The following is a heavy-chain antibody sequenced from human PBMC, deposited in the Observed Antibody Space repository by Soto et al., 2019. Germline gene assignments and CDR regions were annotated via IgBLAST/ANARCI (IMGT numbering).Heavy chain of an antibody. CDR1: GGSISSSSYY. J-gene: IGHJ5*02. D-gene: IGHD1-1*01. CDR3: ARAVETGGNWFDP. Sequence: PSETLSLTCTVSGGSISSSSYYWGWIRQPPGKGLEWIGHIYYSGTTNYNPSLKSRITMSVDTSKNQFSLKLSSVTAADTAVYYCARAVETGGNWFDPWGQGTLVTVS. V-gene: IGHV4-61*05. CDR2: IYYSGTT.